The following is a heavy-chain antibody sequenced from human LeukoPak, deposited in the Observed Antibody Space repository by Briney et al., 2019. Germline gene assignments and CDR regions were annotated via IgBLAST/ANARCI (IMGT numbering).Heavy chain of an antibody. D-gene: IGHD3-10*01. CDR3: AKGLLWFGELAGFDY. CDR2: ISGSGGST. Sequence: GGSLRLSCAGSGFTFSSYGMSWVRQAPGKGLEWVSAISGSGGSTYYADSVKGRFTISRDNSKNTLYLQMNSLRAEDTAVYYCAKGLLWFGELAGFDYWGQGTLVTVSS. V-gene: IGHV3-23*01. J-gene: IGHJ4*02. CDR1: GFTFSSYG.